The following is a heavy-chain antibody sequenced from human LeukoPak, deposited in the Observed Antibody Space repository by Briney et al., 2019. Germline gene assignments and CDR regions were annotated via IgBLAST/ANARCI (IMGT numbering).Heavy chain of an antibody. Sequence: SVKVSCKASGGTFSSYAISWVRQAPGQGLEWMGGIIPIFGTANYAQKFQGRVTITADESTNTAYMDLSSLRSEDTAVYYCARGQLRPRVDYYYMDVWGKGTTVTVSS. CDR2: IIPIFGTA. V-gene: IGHV1-69*13. CDR3: ARGQLRPRVDYYYMDV. CDR1: GGTFSSYA. D-gene: IGHD1-1*01. J-gene: IGHJ6*03.